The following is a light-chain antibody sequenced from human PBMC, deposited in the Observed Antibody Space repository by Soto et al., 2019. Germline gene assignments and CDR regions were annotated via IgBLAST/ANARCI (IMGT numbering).Light chain of an antibody. CDR2: GAS. CDR3: QQYDNSQYT. V-gene: IGKV3-20*01. J-gene: IGKJ2*01. CDR1: QGINSNY. Sequence: EIVLTQSPATLSSSPGERATLSCRASQGINSNYLAWYQQKPGQPPRLLNYGASTRATGIPDRFSGSGSGTEFTLTISRLEPEDFAVFYGQQYDNSQYTFGQGTKLEIK.